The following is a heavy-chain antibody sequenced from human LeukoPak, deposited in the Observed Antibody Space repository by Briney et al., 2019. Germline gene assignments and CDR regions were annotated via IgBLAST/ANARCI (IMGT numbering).Heavy chain of an antibody. CDR1: GYTFTSYG. CDR3: AREIHTPHCSGGSCYPYYYYYYGMDV. CDR2: ISAYNGNT. Sequence: ASVKVSCKASGYTFTSYGISWVRQAPGQGLEWMGWISAYNGNTDYAQKFQGRVTMTTDTSTSTAYMELRSLRSDDTAVYYCAREIHTPHCSGGSCYPYYYYYYGMDVWGQGTTVTVSS. J-gene: IGHJ6*02. V-gene: IGHV1-18*01. D-gene: IGHD2-15*01.